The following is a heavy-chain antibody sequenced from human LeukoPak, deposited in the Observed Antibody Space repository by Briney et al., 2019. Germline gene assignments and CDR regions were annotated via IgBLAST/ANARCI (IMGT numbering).Heavy chain of an antibody. J-gene: IGHJ4*02. CDR3: ARDLGWSSSH. D-gene: IGHD6-6*01. CDR1: GYTFTGHY. CDR2: INPTGGT. Sequence: ASVKVSCKASGYTFTGHYMNWVRLAPGQGLEWMGWINPTGGTTYAQKFQDRVTMTRDTSINTAYMELSGLRSDDTAVYYCARDLGWSSSHWGQGALVTVSS. V-gene: IGHV1-2*02.